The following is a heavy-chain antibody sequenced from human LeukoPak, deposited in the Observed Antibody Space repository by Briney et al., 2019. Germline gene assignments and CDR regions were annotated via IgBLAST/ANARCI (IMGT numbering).Heavy chain of an antibody. V-gene: IGHV1-8*01. CDR2: MNPNSGNT. Sequence: GASVKVSCKASGYTFTSYDINWVRQATGQGLEWMGWMNPNSGNTGYAQKFQGRVTMTEDTSTDTAYMELSSLRSEDTAVYYCATGEELTRGPSWFDPWGQGTLVTVSS. J-gene: IGHJ5*02. D-gene: IGHD1-26*01. CDR1: GYTFTSYD. CDR3: ATGEELTRGPSWFDP.